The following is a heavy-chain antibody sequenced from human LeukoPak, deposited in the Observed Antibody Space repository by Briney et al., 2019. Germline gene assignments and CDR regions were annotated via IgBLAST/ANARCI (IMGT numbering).Heavy chain of an antibody. CDR1: GASIRSYY. D-gene: IGHD3-22*01. CDR3: ARDTRSYDSSGYYFFDF. CDR2: INYSGST. J-gene: IGHJ4*02. Sequence: SETLSLTCTVSGASIRSYYWNWLRQPPGKGLECVAYINYSGSTNFNPSFKSRATISMDTSKHHFSLKLSSVTAADTAVYYCARDTRSYDSSGYYFFDFWGQGTLVTVSS. V-gene: IGHV4-59*01.